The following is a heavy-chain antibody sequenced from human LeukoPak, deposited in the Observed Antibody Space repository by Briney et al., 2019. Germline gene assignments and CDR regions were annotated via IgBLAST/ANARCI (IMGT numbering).Heavy chain of an antibody. J-gene: IGHJ4*02. V-gene: IGHV1-2*02. Sequence: ASVKVSCMASGYTFTGYYMHWVRQAPGQGLEWMGWINPNSGGTNYAQKFQGRVTMTRDTSISTAYMELSRLRSDDTAVYYCARPFEYDFWSGYYQYYFDYWGQGTLVTVSS. CDR1: GYTFTGYY. D-gene: IGHD3-3*01. CDR3: ARPFEYDFWSGYYQYYFDY. CDR2: INPNSGGT.